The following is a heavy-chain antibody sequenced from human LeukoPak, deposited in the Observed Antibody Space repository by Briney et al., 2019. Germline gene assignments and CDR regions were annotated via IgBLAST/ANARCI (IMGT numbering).Heavy chain of an antibody. Sequence: SETLSLTCTVSGGSVSSGGYYWSWIRQPPGKGLEWIGYIYYSGSTNYNPSLKRRVTISVDTSKNQFSLKLSSVTAADTAVYYCARDLRIQDAFDIWGQGTMVTVSS. CDR1: GGSVSSGGYY. CDR3: ARDLRIQDAFDI. CDR2: IYYSGST. J-gene: IGHJ3*02. D-gene: IGHD3-16*01. V-gene: IGHV4-61*08.